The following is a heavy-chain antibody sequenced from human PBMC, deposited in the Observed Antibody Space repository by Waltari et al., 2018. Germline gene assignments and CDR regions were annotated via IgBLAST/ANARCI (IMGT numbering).Heavy chain of an antibody. Sequence: DVQLVESGGGSVQPGGSLRLSWVASNFTFSRYWMSWVRQAPGKGLEWVANIRHDGDAKDYVDSVKGRFTISRDNAKNSLFLQMNSLKAEDTAVYYCARGGSYINSWGQGTRVTVSS. J-gene: IGHJ5*02. CDR2: IRHDGDAK. D-gene: IGHD3-16*01. CDR3: ARGGSYINS. V-gene: IGHV3-7*04. CDR1: NFTFSRYW.